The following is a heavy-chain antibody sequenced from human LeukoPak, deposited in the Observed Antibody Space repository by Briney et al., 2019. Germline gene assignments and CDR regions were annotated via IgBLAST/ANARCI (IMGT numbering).Heavy chain of an antibody. CDR3: ASSGYYYDSSGYYLRFDY. CDR1: GGTFSSYA. D-gene: IGHD3-22*01. CDR2: IIPIFGTA. J-gene: IGHJ4*02. Sequence: SVKASCKASGGTFSSYAISWVRQAPGQGLEWMGGIIPIFGTANYAQKFQGRVTITADKSTSTAYMELSSLRSEDTAVYYCASSGYYYDSSGYYLRFDYWGQGTLVTVSS. V-gene: IGHV1-69*06.